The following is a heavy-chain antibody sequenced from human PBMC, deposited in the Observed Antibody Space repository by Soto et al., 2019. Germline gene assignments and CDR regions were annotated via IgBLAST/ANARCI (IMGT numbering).Heavy chain of an antibody. Sequence: SETLSLTCAVYGGSFSGYYWSWIRQPPGKGLEWIGEINHSGSTNYNPSLKSRVTISVDTSKNQFSLKLSSVTAADTAVYYCARTKRATVTTLRFRSFDYWGQGTLVTVSS. D-gene: IGHD4-17*01. CDR1: GGSFSGYY. V-gene: IGHV4-34*01. CDR2: INHSGST. CDR3: ARTKRATVTTLRFRSFDY. J-gene: IGHJ4*02.